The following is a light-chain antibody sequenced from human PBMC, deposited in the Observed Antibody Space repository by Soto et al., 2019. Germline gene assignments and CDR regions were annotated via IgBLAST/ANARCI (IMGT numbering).Light chain of an antibody. V-gene: IGKV3D-15*01. J-gene: IGKJ5*01. CDR3: QQYNNWPPFT. CDR1: QSVSSSY. CDR2: GAS. Sequence: EIVLTQSPGTLSLSPGERATLSCRAIQSVSSSYLAWYQQKPGQAPRLLIYGASTRATGIPARFSGSGSGTEFTLTISSLQSEDFAVYYCQQYNNWPPFTFGQGTRLEIK.